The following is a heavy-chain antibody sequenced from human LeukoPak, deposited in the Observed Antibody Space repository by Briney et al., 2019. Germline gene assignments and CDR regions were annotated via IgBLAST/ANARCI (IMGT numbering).Heavy chain of an antibody. CDR1: GFTFSSYA. D-gene: IGHD2-2*01. CDR2: ISYDGSNK. Sequence: GGSLRLSCAASGFTFSSYAMHWVRQAPGKGLEWVAVISYDGSNKYYADSVKGRFTISRDNSKGTLYLQMNSLRAEDTAVYYCASGDCSSTSCYNWGFDPWGQGTLVTVSS. V-gene: IGHV3-30-3*01. J-gene: IGHJ5*02. CDR3: ASGDCSSTSCYNWGFDP.